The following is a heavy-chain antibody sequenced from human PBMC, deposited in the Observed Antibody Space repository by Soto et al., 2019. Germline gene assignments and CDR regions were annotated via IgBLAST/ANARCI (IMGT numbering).Heavy chain of an antibody. D-gene: IGHD2-2*01. CDR2: IYPGDSDT. J-gene: IGHJ6*01. CDR1: GYSFTSYW. Sequence: PGESLKISCKGSGYSFTSYWIGWVRQMPGKGLEWMGIIYPGDSDTRYSPSFQGQVTISADKSISTAYLQWSSLKPSDTAMYYCGRHYCSSINCYPVYSYYYGKDVMGKVNRVAASS. V-gene: IGHV5-51*01. CDR3: GRHYCSSINCYPVYSYYYGKDV.